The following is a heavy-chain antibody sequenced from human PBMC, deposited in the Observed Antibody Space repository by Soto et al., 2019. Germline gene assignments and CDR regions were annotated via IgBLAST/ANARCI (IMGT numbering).Heavy chain of an antibody. V-gene: IGHV3-30*04. CDR3: ARVGGYYYEGSGYTKGNGMGV. Sequence: QVQLVESGRGVVQPGRSLRLSCAASGFTFSSYAMHWVRQAPGKGLVWVAVIAYDGRNKYYADSVKGRLTIARDNSKNTLYLQMNIPRAEDTAVYYCARVGGYYYEGSGYTKGNGMGVLGQGTTVTVYS. J-gene: IGHJ6*02. CDR2: IAYDGRNK. D-gene: IGHD3-22*01. CDR1: GFTFSSYA.